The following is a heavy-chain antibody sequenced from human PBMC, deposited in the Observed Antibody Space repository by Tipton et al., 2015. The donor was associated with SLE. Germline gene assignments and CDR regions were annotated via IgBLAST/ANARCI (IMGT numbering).Heavy chain of an antibody. CDR1: GFTFSSYG. CDR2: IWYDGSNK. J-gene: IGHJ6*03. V-gene: IGHV3-33*08. CDR3: ARDGELGSSFYYYMDV. Sequence: SLRLSCAASGFTFSSYGMHWVRQAPGKGLEWVAVIWYDGSNKFYADSVKGRFTISRDNAKNSLYLQMNSLRAEDTAVYYCARDGELGSSFYYYMDVWGKGTTVTVSS. D-gene: IGHD3-10*01.